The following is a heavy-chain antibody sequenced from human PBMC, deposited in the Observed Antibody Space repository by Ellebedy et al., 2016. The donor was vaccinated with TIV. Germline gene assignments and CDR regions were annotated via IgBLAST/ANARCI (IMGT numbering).Heavy chain of an antibody. J-gene: IGHJ4*02. CDR3: AIGGYTSGWYPDRCDY. CDR2: INQEGSGK. D-gene: IGHD6-19*01. CDR1: GFTFSNYW. V-gene: IGHV3-7*01. Sequence: PGGSLRLSCAASGFTFSNYWMSWVSQAPGKGLEWVANINQEGSGKYYVDSVKGRFTISRDNAKNSLFLQMNSLRAEDTAVFYCAIGGYTSGWYPDRCDYWGQGTLVTVSS.